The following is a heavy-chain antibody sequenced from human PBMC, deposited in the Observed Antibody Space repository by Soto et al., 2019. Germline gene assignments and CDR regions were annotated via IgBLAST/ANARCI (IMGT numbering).Heavy chain of an antibody. CDR3: ARHDSSGYYPYAFDI. V-gene: IGHV1-69*13. J-gene: IGHJ3*02. CDR1: GGTFSSYA. CDR2: IIPIFGTA. D-gene: IGHD3-22*01. Sequence: SVKVSCKASGGTFSSYAISWVRQAPGQGLEWMGGIIPIFGTANYAQKFQGRVTITADESTSTAYMELSSLRSEDTAVYYCARHDSSGYYPYAFDIWGQGTMVTVSS.